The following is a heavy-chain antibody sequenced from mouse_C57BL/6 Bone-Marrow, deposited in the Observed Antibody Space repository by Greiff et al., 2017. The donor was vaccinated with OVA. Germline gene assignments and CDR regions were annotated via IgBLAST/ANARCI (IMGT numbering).Heavy chain of an antibody. J-gene: IGHJ3*01. D-gene: IGHD2-3*01. V-gene: IGHV5-16*01. CDR1: GFTFSDYY. CDR2: INYDGSST. CDR3: AREADGYYGWFAY. Sequence: EVQVVESEGGLVQPGSSMKLSCTASGFTFSDYYMAWVRQVPEQGLEWVANINYDGSSTYYLDSLKSRFIISRDNANNILYLQMSSLKSEDTATYYCAREADGYYGWFAYWGQGTLVTVSA.